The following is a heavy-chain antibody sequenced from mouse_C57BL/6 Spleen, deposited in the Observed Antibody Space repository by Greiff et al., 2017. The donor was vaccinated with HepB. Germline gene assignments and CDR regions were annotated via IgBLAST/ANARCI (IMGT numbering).Heavy chain of an antibody. CDR1: GFTFSDYG. CDR3: ARNGYYSFDY. V-gene: IGHV5-17*01. CDR2: ISSGSSTI. D-gene: IGHD2-3*01. Sequence: DVKLVESGGGLVKPGGSLKLSCAASGFTFSDYGMHWVRQAPEKGLEWVAYISSGSSTIYYADTVKGRFTISRDNAKNTLFLQMTSLRSEDTAMYYCARNGYYSFDYWGQGTTLTVSS. J-gene: IGHJ2*01.